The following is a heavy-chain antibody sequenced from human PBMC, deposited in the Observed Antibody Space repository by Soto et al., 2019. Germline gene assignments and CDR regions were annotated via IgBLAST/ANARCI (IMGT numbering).Heavy chain of an antibody. J-gene: IGHJ4*02. D-gene: IGHD6-19*01. Sequence: GGSLRLSCTASGFTFSSYGMHWVRQAPGKGLMWVSRINSDGTNINYADSVEGRFTISRDNAKNTLFLQMNSLRVEDTAVYYCARAGWYRFDYWGQGTLVTVSS. CDR3: ARAGWYRFDY. CDR2: INSDGTNI. V-gene: IGHV3-74*01. CDR1: GFTFSSYG.